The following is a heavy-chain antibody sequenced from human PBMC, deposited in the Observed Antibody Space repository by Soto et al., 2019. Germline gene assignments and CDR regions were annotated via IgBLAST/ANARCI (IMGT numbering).Heavy chain of an antibody. Sequence: SETLSLTCAVSGGSISCGGDSWSRLRPQPGKGMEWIGYIYDGGSTYNNPSHKRRITISVDTSKNQFSLKLRSVSVADTAVDYCARGPSGDKVDYWGQGILVTVSS. D-gene: IGHD7-27*01. J-gene: IGHJ4*02. CDR2: IYDGGST. CDR1: GGSISCGGDS. CDR3: ARGPSGDKVDY. V-gene: IGHV4-30-2*05.